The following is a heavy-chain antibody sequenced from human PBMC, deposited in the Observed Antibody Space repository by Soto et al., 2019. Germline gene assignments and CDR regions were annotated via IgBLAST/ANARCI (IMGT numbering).Heavy chain of an antibody. CDR3: ARLRIVVVPSAIDY. V-gene: IGHV4-39*01. CDR1: GGSIRSTSYY. D-gene: IGHD2-2*01. CDR2: IYHSGST. Sequence: SETLSLTCNVSGGSIRSTSYYLGWFRQPPGKGLGWIGSIYHSGSTYYNPSLKSRVTISVDTSKNQFSLKLSPVTAADTAVYYCARLRIVVVPSAIDYWGQGTLVTVSS. J-gene: IGHJ4*02.